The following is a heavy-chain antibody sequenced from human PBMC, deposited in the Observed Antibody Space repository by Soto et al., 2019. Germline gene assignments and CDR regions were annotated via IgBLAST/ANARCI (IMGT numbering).Heavy chain of an antibody. J-gene: IGHJ6*02. CDR2: IDPTDSYT. CDR3: ARLYYDVFPRMDV. D-gene: IGHD3-9*01. CDR1: GYSFTNYW. Sequence: GESLKISCKGSGYSFTNYWITWVRQMPWKGLEWMGRIDPTDSYTNYNPSFQGHVTISADKSINTAFLRWSSLKASDTAIFYCARLYYDVFPRMDVWGQGTTVTVSS. V-gene: IGHV5-10-1*01.